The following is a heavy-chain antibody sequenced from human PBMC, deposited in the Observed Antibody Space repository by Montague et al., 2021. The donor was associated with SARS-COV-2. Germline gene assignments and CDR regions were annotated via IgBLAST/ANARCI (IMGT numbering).Heavy chain of an antibody. Sequence: TLSLTCTVSGGSISSGSHYWSWIRQPAGKGLEWIGRIDTSGNTKYXSSLKSRVTISVDTSKNQFSLKLSSVTAADTAVYYCARDLVVTDGISDYWGQGTLVTVSS. J-gene: IGHJ4*02. V-gene: IGHV4-61*02. CDR1: GGSISSGSHY. CDR2: IDTSGNT. CDR3: ARDLVVTDGISDY. D-gene: IGHD2-8*02.